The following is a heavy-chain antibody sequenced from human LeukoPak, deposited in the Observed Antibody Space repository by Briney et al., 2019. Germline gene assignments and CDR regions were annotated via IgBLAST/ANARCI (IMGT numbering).Heavy chain of an antibody. CDR1: GGSISSSSYY. D-gene: IGHD3-10*01. CDR3: ARLSGSESQIDY. J-gene: IGHJ4*02. CDR2: IYYSGST. V-gene: IGHV4-39*01. Sequence: SGTLSLTCTVSGGSISSSSYYWGWIRQPPGEGLEWIGTIYYSGSTYYNPSLKSRVTISVDTSKNQFSLKLSSVTAADTAVYYCARLSGSESQIDYWGQGTLVTVSS.